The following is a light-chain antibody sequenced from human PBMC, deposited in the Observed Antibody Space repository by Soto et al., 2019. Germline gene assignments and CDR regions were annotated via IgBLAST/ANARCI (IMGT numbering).Light chain of an antibody. Sequence: EIVLTQSPGTLSLSPGERATLSCRASQSVSSSYLGWYQQKPGQAPRLLIYGASSRAAGIPDRFSGSGSGTDFTLTISRMEPEDFAVYYCQHYIDSRKTFGQGTKVDIK. CDR3: QHYIDSRKT. J-gene: IGKJ1*01. V-gene: IGKV3-20*01. CDR1: QSVSSSY. CDR2: GAS.